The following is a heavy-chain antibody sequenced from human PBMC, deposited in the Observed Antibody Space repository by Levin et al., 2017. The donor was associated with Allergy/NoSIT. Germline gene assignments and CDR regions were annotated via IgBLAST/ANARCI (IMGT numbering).Heavy chain of an antibody. D-gene: IGHD1-26*01. CDR1: GFTFDDYA. Sequence: QAGGSLRLSCAASGFTFDDYAMHWVRQAPGKGLEWVSGISWNSGSIGYADSVKGRFTISRDNAKNSLYLQMNSLRAEDTALYYCAKAWELTYFDYWGQGTLVTVSS. CDR2: ISWNSGSI. V-gene: IGHV3-9*01. CDR3: AKAWELTYFDY. J-gene: IGHJ4*02.